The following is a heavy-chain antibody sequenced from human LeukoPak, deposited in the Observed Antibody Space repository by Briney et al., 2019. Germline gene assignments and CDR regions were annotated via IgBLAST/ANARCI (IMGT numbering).Heavy chain of an antibody. CDR3: ARGLRERGDGYNYGY. Sequence: ASVKVSCKASGYTFTSYDINWVRQATGQGLEWMGWMNPNSGNTGYAQKFQGRVTMTRNTSISTAYMELSSLRSEDTAVYYCARGLRERGDGYNYGYWGQGTLVTVSS. D-gene: IGHD5-24*01. V-gene: IGHV1-8*01. J-gene: IGHJ4*02. CDR1: GYTFTSYD. CDR2: MNPNSGNT.